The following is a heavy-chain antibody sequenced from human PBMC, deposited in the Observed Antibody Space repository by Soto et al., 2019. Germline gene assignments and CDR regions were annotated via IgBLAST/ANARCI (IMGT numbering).Heavy chain of an antibody. J-gene: IGHJ4*02. CDR2: IYYSGST. D-gene: IGHD2-8*01. CDR3: ARVPDCTNGVCYTTFDY. CDR1: GGSISSGGYY. V-gene: IGHV4-31*03. Sequence: SETLSLTCTVSGGSISSGGYYWSWIRQHPGKGLEWIGYIYYSGSTYYNPSLKSRVTISVDTSKNQFSLKLSSVTAADTAVYYCARVPDCTNGVCYTTFDYWGQGTLVTVSS.